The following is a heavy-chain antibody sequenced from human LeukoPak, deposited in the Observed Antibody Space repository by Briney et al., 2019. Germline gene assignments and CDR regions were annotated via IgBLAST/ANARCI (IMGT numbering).Heavy chain of an antibody. Sequence: ASVKVSCKASGYTFTSYGISWVRQAPGQGLEWMGWISAYNGNTNYAQKLQGRVTMTTDTSTSTVYMELSSLRSEDTAVYYCARALPHRRLMDTTMEQHWFDPWGQGTLVTVSS. J-gene: IGHJ5*02. V-gene: IGHV1-18*01. CDR2: ISAYNGNT. CDR1: GYTFTSYG. CDR3: ARALPHRRLMDTTMEQHWFDP. D-gene: IGHD5-18*01.